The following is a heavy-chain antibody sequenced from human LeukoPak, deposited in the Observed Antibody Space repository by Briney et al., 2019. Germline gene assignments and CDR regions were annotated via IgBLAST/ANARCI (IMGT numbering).Heavy chain of an antibody. CDR1: GGSMSSYY. D-gene: IGHD3-10*01. CDR2: IYYSGTT. CDR3: ARRSITMVRGVIQHDNWFDP. J-gene: IGHJ5*02. Sequence: PSETLSLTCTVSGGSMSSYYWSWIRQPPGKGLEWIGFIYYSGTTNYNPSLKSRVTISVDTSKNQFSLKLTSVTAADTAVYYCARRSITMVRGVIQHDNWFDPWGQGTLVTVSS. V-gene: IGHV4-59*08.